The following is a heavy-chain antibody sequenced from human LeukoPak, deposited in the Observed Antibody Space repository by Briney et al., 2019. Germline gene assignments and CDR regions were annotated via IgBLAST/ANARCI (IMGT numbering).Heavy chain of an antibody. J-gene: IGHJ4*02. CDR3: ARGVEGFPEVY. Sequence: SETLSLTCTVSGASISTIISYWGWIRQTPGKGLEWIGSIYYSGTTYYNPSLESRVTISIDTSKNQFSLKLSSVTAADTAVYYCARGVEGFPEVYWGQGTLVTVSS. D-gene: IGHD2-15*01. CDR2: IYYSGTT. V-gene: IGHV4-39*07. CDR1: GASISTIISY.